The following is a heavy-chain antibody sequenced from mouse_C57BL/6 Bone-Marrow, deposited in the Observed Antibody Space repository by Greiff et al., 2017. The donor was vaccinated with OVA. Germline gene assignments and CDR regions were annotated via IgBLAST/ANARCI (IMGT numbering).Heavy chain of an antibody. CDR1: GYTFTSYW. CDR3: ARSQTGKDY. V-gene: IGHV1-50*01. J-gene: IGHJ2*01. D-gene: IGHD4-1*01. Sequence: QVHVKQPGAELVKPGASVKLSCKASGYTFTSYWMQWVKQRPGQGLEWIGEIDPSDSYTNYNQKFKGKATLTVDTSSSTAYMQLSSLTSEDSAVYYCARSQTGKDYWGQGTTLTVSS. CDR2: IDPSDSYT.